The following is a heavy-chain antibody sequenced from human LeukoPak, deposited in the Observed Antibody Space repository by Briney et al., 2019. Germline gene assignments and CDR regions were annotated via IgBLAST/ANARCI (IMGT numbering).Heavy chain of an antibody. V-gene: IGHV5-51*01. Sequence: GESLKISWKGSGYSFTTYWIGWLRQMPGKGLEWMGIIYPDDSDIRYSPSFQGQVTFSADKSINTAYLQWSSLKASDTAMYYCAGAIAGDAFDIWGQGTMVTVSS. D-gene: IGHD6-13*01. CDR1: GYSFTTYW. CDR3: AGAIAGDAFDI. CDR2: IYPDDSDI. J-gene: IGHJ3*02.